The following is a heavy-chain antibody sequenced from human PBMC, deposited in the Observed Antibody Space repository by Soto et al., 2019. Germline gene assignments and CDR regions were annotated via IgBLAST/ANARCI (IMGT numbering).Heavy chain of an antibody. D-gene: IGHD2-15*01. J-gene: IGHJ6*01. CDR2: IIPIFGTA. CDR3: ARVVVVVAATLGGMDV. Sequence: QVQLVQSGAEVKKPGSSVKVSCKASGGTFSSYAISWVRQAPGQGLEWIGGIIPIFGTANYAQKFQGRVTITADESTSTAYMELSSLRSEDTAVYYCARVVVVVAATLGGMDVWGQGTTVTVSS. CDR1: GGTFSSYA. V-gene: IGHV1-69*01.